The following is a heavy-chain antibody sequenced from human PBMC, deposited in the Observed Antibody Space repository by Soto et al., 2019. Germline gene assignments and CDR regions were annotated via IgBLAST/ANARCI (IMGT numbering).Heavy chain of an antibody. V-gene: IGHV4-34*01. Sequence: PSETLSLTCAVYGGSFSGYYWSLIRQPPGKGLEWIGEINHSGSTNYNPSLKSRVTISVDTSKNQFSLKLSSVTAADTAVYYCARAPRGNYGYPSYFDYWGQGTLVTVSS. CDR3: ARAPRGNYGYPSYFDY. J-gene: IGHJ4*02. CDR2: INHSGST. CDR1: GGSFSGYY. D-gene: IGHD3-10*01.